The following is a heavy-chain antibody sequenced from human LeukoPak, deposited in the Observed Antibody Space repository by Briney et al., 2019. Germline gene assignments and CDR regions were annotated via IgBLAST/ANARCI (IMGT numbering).Heavy chain of an antibody. CDR3: ARQNDFRLDY. CDR2: IYPGDSDT. J-gene: IGHJ4*02. V-gene: IGHV5-51*01. D-gene: IGHD3-3*01. Sequence: GESLRISCKGSGYTFSSYWIGWVRQMPGKGLEWMGIIYPGDSDTRYSPSLQGQVTISVDTSIGAAYLQWSSLKASDTAIYYCARQNDFRLDYWGQGTLVTVSS. CDR1: GYTFSSYW.